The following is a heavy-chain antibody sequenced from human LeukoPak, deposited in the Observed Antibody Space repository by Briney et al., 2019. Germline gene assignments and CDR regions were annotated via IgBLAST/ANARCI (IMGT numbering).Heavy chain of an antibody. Sequence: SVNVSCKASGGTFSSYAISWVRQAPGQGLEWMGRIIPILGIANYAQKFQGRVTITADKSTSTAYMELSSLRSEDTAVYYCARPINSSSWPGDAFDIWGQGTMVTVSS. V-gene: IGHV1-69*04. D-gene: IGHD6-13*01. J-gene: IGHJ3*02. CDR3: ARPINSSSWPGDAFDI. CDR1: GGTFSSYA. CDR2: IIPILGIA.